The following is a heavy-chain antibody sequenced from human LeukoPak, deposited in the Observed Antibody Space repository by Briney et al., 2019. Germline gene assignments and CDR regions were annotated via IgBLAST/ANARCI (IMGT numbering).Heavy chain of an antibody. V-gene: IGHV2-5*01. J-gene: IGHJ4*02. D-gene: IGHD5-18*01. CDR3: AHNHRGYSYVYFDY. CDR1: GFSLSTSGVG. CDR2: IYWNDDK. Sequence: SGPTLVNPTQTLTLTCTFSGFSLSTSGVGVGWIRQPPGKALEWLALIYWNDDKRYSPSLKSRLTITKDTSKNQVVLTMTNMDPMDTATYYCAHNHRGYSYVYFDYWGQGTLVTVSS.